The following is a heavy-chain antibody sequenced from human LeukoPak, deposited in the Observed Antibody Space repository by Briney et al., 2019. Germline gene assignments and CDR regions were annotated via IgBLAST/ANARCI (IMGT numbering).Heavy chain of an antibody. CDR1: GFTFSNYG. J-gene: IGHJ6*03. D-gene: IGHD3-3*01. CDR3: AKHSGVHPPYYMDV. V-gene: IGHV3-23*01. CDR2: LHNDGVTT. Sequence: GGSLRLSCAASGFTFSNYGMSWVRQGPGQGLQWVSLLHNDGVTTYYADSVRGRFTISRDNSNNTLYLKMNIVRAEDTAVYYCAKHSGVHPPYYMDVWGKGTTVTVSS.